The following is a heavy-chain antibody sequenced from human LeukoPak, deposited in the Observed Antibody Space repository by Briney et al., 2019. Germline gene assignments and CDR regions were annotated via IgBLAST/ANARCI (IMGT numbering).Heavy chain of an antibody. CDR3: ARGGIVGSRTNWFDP. V-gene: IGHV4-59*01. CDR2: IYYIGST. D-gene: IGHD1-26*01. CDR1: GGSIRSYY. Sequence: PSETLSPTCTVSGGSIRSYYWSWIRQPPGKGLECIGYIYYIGSTNYNPSLKSRVTISLDTSKSQFSLKLTSVTPADTAVYCCARGGIVGSRTNWFDPWGQGILVTVSS. J-gene: IGHJ5*02.